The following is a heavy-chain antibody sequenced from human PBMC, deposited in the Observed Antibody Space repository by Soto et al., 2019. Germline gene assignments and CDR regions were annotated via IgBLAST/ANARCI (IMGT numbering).Heavy chain of an antibody. CDR3: ARGPRRSSGSYLEGSYYFDY. V-gene: IGHV4-34*01. CDR1: GGSFSGYY. D-gene: IGHD6-19*01. J-gene: IGHJ4*02. Sequence: QVQLQQWGAGLLKPSETLSLTCAVYGGSFSGYYWSWIRQPPGKGLEWIGEINHSGSTNYNPSLKSRVTISVDTSKNQFSLKLSSVTAADTAVYYCARGPRRSSGSYLEGSYYFDYWGQGTLVTVSS. CDR2: INHSGST.